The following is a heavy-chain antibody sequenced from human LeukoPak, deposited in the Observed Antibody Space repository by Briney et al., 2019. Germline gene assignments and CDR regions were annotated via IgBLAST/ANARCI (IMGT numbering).Heavy chain of an antibody. CDR1: GFTFSTYA. D-gene: IGHD5-12*01. Sequence: GGSLRLSCAASGFTFSTYALTWVRQAPGKGLEWVSVIYSGGSTYYADSVKGRFTISRDNSKNTLYLQMNSLRAEDTAVYYCARESGYSGYGTWGQGTLVTVSS. CDR2: IYSGGST. CDR3: ARESGYSGYGT. J-gene: IGHJ5*02. V-gene: IGHV3-53*01.